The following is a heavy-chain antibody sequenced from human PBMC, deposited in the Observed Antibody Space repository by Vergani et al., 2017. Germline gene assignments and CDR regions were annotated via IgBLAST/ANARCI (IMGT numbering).Heavy chain of an antibody. CDR1: GFTFSSYA. D-gene: IGHD4-17*01. CDR3: ARERGSYRGDYVFGY. V-gene: IGHV3-48*01. J-gene: IGHJ4*02. CDR2: ISSSSSTI. Sequence: EVQLLESGGGLVQPGGSLRLSCAASGFTFSSYAMNWVRQAPGKGLEWVSYISSSSSTIYYADSVKGRFTISSDNAKNSLYLQMNSLRAADTAVYYCARERGSYRGDYVFGYWGQGTLVTVSS.